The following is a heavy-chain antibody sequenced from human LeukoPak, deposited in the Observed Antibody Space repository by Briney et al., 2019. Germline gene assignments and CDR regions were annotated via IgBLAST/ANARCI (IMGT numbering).Heavy chain of an antibody. D-gene: IGHD2-21*02. CDR2: IIPIFGTA. J-gene: IGHJ4*02. V-gene: IGHV1-69*05. CDR3: ARAPRGAYCGGDCYYFDY. Sequence: SVRVSCKASGGTFSSYAISWVRQAPGQGLEWMGGIIPIFGTANYAQKFQGRVTITTDESTSTAYMELSSLRSEDTAVYYCARAPRGAYCGGDCYYFDYWGQGTLVTVSS. CDR1: GGTFSSYA.